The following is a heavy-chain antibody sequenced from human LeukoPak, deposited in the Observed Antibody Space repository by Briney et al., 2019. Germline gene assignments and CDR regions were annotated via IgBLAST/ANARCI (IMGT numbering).Heavy chain of an antibody. J-gene: IGHJ4*02. CDR2: INPNSGAT. CDR3: ARVKKLMPEFEF. V-gene: IGHV1-2*02. CDR1: GYTFIDYY. D-gene: IGHD2-2*01. Sequence: ASVKVSCKSSGYTFIDYYIHWVRQAPGQGLEGMGWINPNSGATKYAQKFQGRVSMTRDTSINTAYMDLTNLRSGDTAIFYCARVKKLMPEFEFWGQGTLVTVSS.